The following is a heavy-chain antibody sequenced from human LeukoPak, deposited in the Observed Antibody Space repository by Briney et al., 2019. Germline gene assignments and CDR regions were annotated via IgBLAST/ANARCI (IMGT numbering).Heavy chain of an antibody. Sequence: SETLSLTCTVSGDSISSSTYYWGWIRQPPGKGLEWIGSINNGGSTYYNPSLKSRVTLSVDTSKNQFSLKLSSVTAADTAVYYCARRRTGSYSDYWGQGTLVTVSS. J-gene: IGHJ4*02. V-gene: IGHV4-39*01. CDR2: INNGGST. CDR3: ARRRTGSYSDY. D-gene: IGHD3/OR15-3a*01. CDR1: GDSISSSTYY.